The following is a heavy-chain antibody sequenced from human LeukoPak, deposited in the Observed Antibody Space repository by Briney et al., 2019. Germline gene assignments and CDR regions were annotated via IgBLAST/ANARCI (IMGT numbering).Heavy chain of an antibody. V-gene: IGHV3-7*01. CDR3: VRDSDYQRNSGGRYAHYDALDI. J-gene: IGHJ3*02. Sequence: GGSLRLSCAASEFTFSTLWMSWVRQAPGKGLEWVANIKADGSVKHYVDSMEGRFSISRDNARSSLYLQMNSLRAEDTAVYYCVRDSDYQRNSGGRYAHYDALDIWGHGTMVTVSS. CDR1: EFTFSTLW. CDR2: IKADGSVK. D-gene: IGHD2-21*01.